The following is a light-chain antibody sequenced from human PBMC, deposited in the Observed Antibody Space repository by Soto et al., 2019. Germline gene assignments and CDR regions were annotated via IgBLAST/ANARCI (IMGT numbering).Light chain of an antibody. Sequence: DIQMTQSPSSVSASVVDRVTITCRASQGISSWLAWYQQKPGTAPNLLISAASSLQSGVPSRCSGSGSGIDFTLIISNLQPEDFATYYCQQDHSFPLTFGGGTKVEI. CDR1: QGISSW. CDR2: AAS. J-gene: IGKJ4*01. CDR3: QQDHSFPLT. V-gene: IGKV1-12*01.